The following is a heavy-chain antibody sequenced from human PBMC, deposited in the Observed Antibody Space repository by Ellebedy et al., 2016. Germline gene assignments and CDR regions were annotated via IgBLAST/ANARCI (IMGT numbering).Heavy chain of an antibody. CDR3: ASLEADGAAGVGTFDY. D-gene: IGHD6-13*01. V-gene: IGHV3-21*01. Sequence: GGSLRLXCAASGFTFSTYSMNWVRQAPGKGLEWVSFITSSSTYISYADSMKGRFTISRDNAKNSLYLEMKSLRAEDTAMYYCASLEADGAAGVGTFDYWGQGTLVTVSS. J-gene: IGHJ4*02. CDR1: GFTFSTYS. CDR2: ITSSSTYI.